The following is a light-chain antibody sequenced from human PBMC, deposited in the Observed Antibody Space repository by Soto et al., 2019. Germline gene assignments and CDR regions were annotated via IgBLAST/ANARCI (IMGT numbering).Light chain of an antibody. CDR3: QTWGTGIHVV. V-gene: IGLV4-69*01. CDR2: LNSDCSH. J-gene: IGLJ2*01. CDR1: SGHKNYI. Sequence: QLVLTKSPSAYASLGASVKLTCTLSSGHKNYIIAWHQQQPEKGPRFLMKLNSDCSHRRGDGIPVRFTGACSGAERYLTISSLQSEDEAVYYCQTWGTGIHVVYGGGTKVTVL.